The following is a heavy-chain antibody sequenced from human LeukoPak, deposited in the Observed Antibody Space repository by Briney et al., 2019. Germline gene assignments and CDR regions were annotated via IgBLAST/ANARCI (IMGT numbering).Heavy chain of an antibody. Sequence: GGSLRLSCAASGFTFNSYWMSWVRQAPGKGLEWVANIDPDGSEKQYGDPVKGRFTTSRDNAKNSLYLQMNRLRAEDTAIYYCARIYYFGDNNWRYFDNWGQGTLVTVSS. CDR3: ARIYYFGDNNWRYFDN. CDR1: GFTFNSYW. CDR2: IDPDGSEK. D-gene: IGHD3-10*01. V-gene: IGHV3-7*01. J-gene: IGHJ4*02.